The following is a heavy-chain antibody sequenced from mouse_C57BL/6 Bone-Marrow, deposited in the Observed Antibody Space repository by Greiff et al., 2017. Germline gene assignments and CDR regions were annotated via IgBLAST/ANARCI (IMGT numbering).Heavy chain of an antibody. CDR1: GYTFTSYG. V-gene: IGHV1-81*01. CDR3: ARGTTTVVAYYYAMDY. J-gene: IGHJ4*01. Sequence: VQLQQSGAELARPGASVKLSCKASGYTFTSYGISWVKQRTGPGLEWIGEIYPRSGNTYYNEKFKGKATLTADKSSSTAYMELRSLTSEDSAVYFCARGTTTVVAYYYAMDYWGQGTSVTVSS. D-gene: IGHD1-1*01. CDR2: IYPRSGNT.